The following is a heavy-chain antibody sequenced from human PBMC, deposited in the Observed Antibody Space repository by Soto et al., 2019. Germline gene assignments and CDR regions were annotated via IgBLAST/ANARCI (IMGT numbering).Heavy chain of an antibody. CDR1: GVSFSGYY. CDR3: ARGGVGVVVPAALLFDY. V-gene: IGHV4-34*01. CDR2: INHSGST. J-gene: IGHJ4*02. Sequence: SETLSLTCAFYGVSFSGYYWIWIRQPPGKGLEWIGEINHSGSTNYNPSLKSRVTISVDTSKNQFSLKLSSVTAADTAVYYCARGGVGVVVPAALLFDYWGQGTLVTVSS. D-gene: IGHD2-2*01.